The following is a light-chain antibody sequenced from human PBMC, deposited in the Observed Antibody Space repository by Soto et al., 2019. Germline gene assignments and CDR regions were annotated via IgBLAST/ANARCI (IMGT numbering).Light chain of an antibody. CDR1: QGVTYY. CDR2: ASS. CDR3: QQYTTCPPT. J-gene: IGKJ5*01. V-gene: IGKV1-16*01. Sequence: DIQMTQSPSSLSASVGDRVTITCRASQGVTYYVAWFQQKPGKAPKSLIYASSTLHSEAPSRVSGSASGTQFTLTITILQPEDFATYYCQQYTTCPPTFCQGTRLEIK.